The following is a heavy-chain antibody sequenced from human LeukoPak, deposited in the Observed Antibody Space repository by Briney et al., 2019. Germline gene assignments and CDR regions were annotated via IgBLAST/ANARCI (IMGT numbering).Heavy chain of an antibody. CDR3: ARQRCSSTSCYTRNAFDI. V-gene: IGHV4-4*09. D-gene: IGHD2-2*02. CDR2: IYTSGST. Sequence: SETLSLTCTVSGGSISGYYWSWIRQPPGKGLEWIGYIYTSGSTDYNPSLKSRATVSIDTSKKQFSLKLSSVTAADTAVYYCARQRCSSTSCYTRNAFDIWGQGTMVTVSS. CDR1: GGSISGYY. J-gene: IGHJ3*02.